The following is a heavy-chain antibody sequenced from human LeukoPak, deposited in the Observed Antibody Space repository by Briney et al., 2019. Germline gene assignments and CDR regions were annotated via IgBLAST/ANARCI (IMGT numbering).Heavy chain of an antibody. CDR1: GYTFTGYY. V-gene: IGHV1-2*04. CDR2: INPNSGGT. J-gene: IGHJ6*02. D-gene: IGHD6-19*01. CDR3: ARDLGVAVAGYYYYGMDV. Sequence: ASVKVSCKASGYTFTGYYMHWVRQAPGQGLEWMGWINPNSGGTNYAQKFQGWVTMTRDTSISTAYMELSRLRSDDTAVYYCARDLGVAVAGYYYYGMDVWGQGTTVTVS.